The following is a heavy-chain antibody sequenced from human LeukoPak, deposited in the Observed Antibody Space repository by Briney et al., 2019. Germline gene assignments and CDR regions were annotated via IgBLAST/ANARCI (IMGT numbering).Heavy chain of an antibody. J-gene: IGHJ4*02. CDR1: GFXFSSYG. CDR2: ISYEGSNE. V-gene: IGHV3-30*18. CDR3: AKDGIRYYYDSSGYYGDY. D-gene: IGHD3-22*01. Sequence: GRSLRLSCVASGFXFSSYGIHWVRQAPGKGLEWVAGISYEGSNEYYADSVKGRFTISRDNSKNTLNLQMTSLRAEDTAVYYCAKDGIRYYYDSSGYYGDYWGQGTLVTVSS.